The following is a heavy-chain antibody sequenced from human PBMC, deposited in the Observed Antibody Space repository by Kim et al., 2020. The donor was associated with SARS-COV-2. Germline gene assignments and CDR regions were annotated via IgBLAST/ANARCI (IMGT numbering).Heavy chain of an antibody. CDR1: GFTFSSYE. D-gene: IGHD3-9*01. J-gene: IGHJ4*02. CDR3: ARDQRYFDLRRMPYYFDY. CDR2: ISSSGSTI. Sequence: GGSLRLFCAASGFTFSSYEMNWVRQAPGKGLEWVSYISSSGSTIYYADSVKGRFTISRDNAKNSLYLQMNSLRAEDTAVYYCARDQRYFDLRRMPYYFDYWGQGTLVTVSS. V-gene: IGHV3-48*03.